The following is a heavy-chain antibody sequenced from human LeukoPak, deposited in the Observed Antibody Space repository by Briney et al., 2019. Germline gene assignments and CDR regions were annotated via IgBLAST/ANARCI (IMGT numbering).Heavy chain of an antibody. D-gene: IGHD2-15*01. V-gene: IGHV1-2*02. J-gene: IGHJ5*02. Sequence: ASVKVSCKASGGTFSSYAISWVRQAPGQGLEWMGRINPNSGGTNYAQKFQGRVTMTRDTSISTAYMELSRLRSDDTAVYYCARDPQSLVAASVDNWFDPWGQGTLVTVSS. CDR3: ARDPQSLVAASVDNWFDP. CDR1: GGTFSSYA. CDR2: INPNSGGT.